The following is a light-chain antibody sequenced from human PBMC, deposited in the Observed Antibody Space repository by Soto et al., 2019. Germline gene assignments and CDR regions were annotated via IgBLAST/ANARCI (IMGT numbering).Light chain of an antibody. CDR2: CAS. CDR3: QQYGSSPRT. CDR1: QSVSGSY. Sequence: EIVLTQSPGTLSLSPGERATLSCRASQSVSGSYLAWYQQRPGQAPRLLINCASSRATGIPDRFSGSGSGTDFTLTISGLEPEDFAVYYCQQYGSSPRTFGQGTKVDIK. V-gene: IGKV3-20*01. J-gene: IGKJ1*01.